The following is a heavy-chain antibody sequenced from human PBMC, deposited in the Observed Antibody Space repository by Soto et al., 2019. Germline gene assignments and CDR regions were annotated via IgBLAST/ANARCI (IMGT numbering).Heavy chain of an antibody. Sequence: QVQLVQSGAEVKKPGASVKVSCKASGYTFTGYYMHWVRQAPGQGLEWMGWINPNSGGTNYAQKFQGWVTKTRDTAISTAYMELSRLRSDDTAVYYWAGDLGNSGYYGMDVWGQGTTVTVSS. J-gene: IGHJ6*01. CDR3: AGDLGNSGYYGMDV. V-gene: IGHV1-2*04. D-gene: IGHD3-16*01. CDR1: GYTFTGYY. CDR2: INPNSGGT.